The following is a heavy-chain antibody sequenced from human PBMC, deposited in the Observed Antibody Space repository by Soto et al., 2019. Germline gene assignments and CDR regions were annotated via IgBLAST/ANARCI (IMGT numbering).Heavy chain of an antibody. CDR3: AHSMRPRIFSV. V-gene: IGHV2-5*02. CDR2: IYWDDDK. J-gene: IGHJ6*02. D-gene: IGHD3-3*01. Sequence: QITLKESGPTLVKPTQTLTLTCTFSGFSLSTSEVGVGWVRQPPGKALEWVALIYWDDDKRYSPSLKSRLTITKDTSQNQVVLTMTNLDPVDTATYYCAHSMRPRIFSVWGQGTTVTVSS. CDR1: GFSLSTSEVG.